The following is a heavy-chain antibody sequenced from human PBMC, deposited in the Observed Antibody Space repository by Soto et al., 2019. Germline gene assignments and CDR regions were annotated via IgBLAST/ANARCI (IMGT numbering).Heavy chain of an antibody. D-gene: IGHD3-22*01. CDR2: ISDSSSTI. Sequence: GGALRLSCAASGFTFNTYNMNWVRQAPGKGLEWVSYISDSSSTIHYADSVKGRFTISRDNAKNSLYLQMNSLRAEDTAVYYCARDDYPYYDDSSGYHFDYWGQGALVTVSS. V-gene: IGHV3-48*01. CDR3: ARDDYPYYDDSSGYHFDY. CDR1: GFTFNTYN. J-gene: IGHJ4*02.